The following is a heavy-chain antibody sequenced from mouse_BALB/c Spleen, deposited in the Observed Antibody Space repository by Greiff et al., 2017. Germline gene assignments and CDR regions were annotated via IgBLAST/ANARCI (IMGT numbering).Heavy chain of an antibody. CDR3: AREGITDPSFAD. CDR1: GYSFTSYY. CDR2: IFPGSGNT. J-gene: IGHJ3*01. D-gene: IGHD1-1*01. Sequence: QVQLQQSGPELVKPGASVKISCKASGYSFTSYYIHWVKQRPGQGLEWIGWIFPGSGNTKYNEKFKGKATLTADTSSSTAYMQLSSLTSEDSAVYFGAREGITDPSFADWGQGTLVTVSA. V-gene: IGHV1-66*01.